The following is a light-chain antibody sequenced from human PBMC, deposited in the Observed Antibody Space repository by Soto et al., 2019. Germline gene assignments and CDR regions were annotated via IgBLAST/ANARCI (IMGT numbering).Light chain of an antibody. V-gene: IGKV3-11*01. CDR3: QQRSYLIS. CDR2: DAS. CDR1: QSVTSF. J-gene: IGKJ5*01. Sequence: EIVLTQSPATLSLSPGETATLSCRASQSVTSFFAWYQQKPGQTPRLLIYDASIRATGIPARFSGSRSGTDFTLTISRLEPEDFAVYYWQQRSYLISFGQGTRLESK.